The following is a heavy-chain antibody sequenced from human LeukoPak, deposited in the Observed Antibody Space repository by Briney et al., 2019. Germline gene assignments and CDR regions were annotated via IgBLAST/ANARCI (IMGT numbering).Heavy chain of an antibody. CDR1: GGSISSYY. Sequence: PSETLSLTCTVSGGSISSYYWSWIRQPPGKGLEWIGYIYYSGSTNYNPSLKSRVTISVDTSKNQFSLKLSSVTAADTAVYYCARAPWWLSPRVAFGIWGQGTMVTVSS. CDR3: ARAPWWLSPRVAFGI. V-gene: IGHV4-59*12. J-gene: IGHJ3*02. D-gene: IGHD2-15*01. CDR2: IYYSGST.